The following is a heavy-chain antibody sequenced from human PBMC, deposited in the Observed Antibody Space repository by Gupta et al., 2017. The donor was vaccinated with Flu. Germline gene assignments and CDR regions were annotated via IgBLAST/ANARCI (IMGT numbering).Heavy chain of an antibody. Sequence: QVQLQESGPGLVKPSETLSLTFTVSGDSMIRYYWTWIRQPAGKRLEWLGRIYSSGDANYNPSRQSRVTMSVDTSKNQFSLKLTSLTAADTAVYYCARVVGGSYYVQDAFDIWGQGTLVAVSS. V-gene: IGHV4-4*07. CDR3: ARVVGGSYYVQDAFDI. J-gene: IGHJ3*02. D-gene: IGHD3-10*01. CDR2: IYSSGDA. CDR1: GDSMIRYY.